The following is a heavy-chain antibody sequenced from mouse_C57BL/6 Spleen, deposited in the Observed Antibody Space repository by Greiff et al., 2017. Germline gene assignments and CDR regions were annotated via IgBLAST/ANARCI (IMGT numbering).Heavy chain of an antibody. V-gene: IGHV1-52*01. D-gene: IGHD1-1*01. CDR3: ARVGASYGYAMDY. CDR1: GYTFTSYW. Sequence: QVQLKQPGAELVRPGSSVKLSCKASGYTFTSYWMHWVKQRPIQGLEWIGNIDPSDSETHYNQKFKDKATLTVDKSSSTAYMQLSSLTSEDSAVDYCARVGASYGYAMDYWGQGTSVTVSS. J-gene: IGHJ4*01. CDR2: IDPSDSET.